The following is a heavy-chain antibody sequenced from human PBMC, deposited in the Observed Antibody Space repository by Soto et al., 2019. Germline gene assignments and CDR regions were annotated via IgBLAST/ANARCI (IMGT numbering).Heavy chain of an antibody. J-gene: IGHJ4*01. V-gene: IGHV4-59*08. CDR2: VYYTGTT. CDR1: DSPISSFY. Sequence: PSETLSLTCSVSDSPISSFYWGWFRQPPGQGLEWVGYVYYTGTTTYNPSLKSRVTISLDTSKGQFSLNLRSVTAADTAVYYCARLGGHYQAFDRWGQGTLVTVSS. D-gene: IGHD3-22*01. CDR3: ARLGGHYQAFDR.